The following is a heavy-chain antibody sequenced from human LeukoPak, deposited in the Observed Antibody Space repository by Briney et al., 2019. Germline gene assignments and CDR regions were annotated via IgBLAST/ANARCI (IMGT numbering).Heavy chain of an antibody. J-gene: IGHJ3*02. Sequence: PSETLSLTCTVSGGSISSYYWSWILQPAGKGLEWIGYIYYSGSTNYNPSLKSRVTISVDTSKNQFSLKLSSVTAADTAVYYCARGSSGYAFDIWGQGTMVTVSS. CDR1: GGSISSYY. D-gene: IGHD3-22*01. V-gene: IGHV4-59*01. CDR3: ARGSSGYAFDI. CDR2: IYYSGST.